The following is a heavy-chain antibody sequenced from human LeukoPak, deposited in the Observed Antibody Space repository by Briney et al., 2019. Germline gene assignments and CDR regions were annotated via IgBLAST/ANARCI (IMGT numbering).Heavy chain of an antibody. CDR3: ARGRGWFQKYFDY. Sequence: SETLSLTCAVHGGSFSGYYWSWIRQPPGKGLEWIGEINHSGSTNYNPSLKSRVTISVDTSKNQFSLKLSSVTAADTVVYYCARGRGWFQKYFDYWGQGTLVTVSS. D-gene: IGHD6-19*01. J-gene: IGHJ4*02. CDR1: GGSFSGYY. V-gene: IGHV4-34*01. CDR2: INHSGST.